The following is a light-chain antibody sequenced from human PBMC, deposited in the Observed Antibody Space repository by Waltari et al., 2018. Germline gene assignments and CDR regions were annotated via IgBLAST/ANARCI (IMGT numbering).Light chain of an antibody. CDR1: SGSIASNF. CDR3: QSYDGSGSWV. V-gene: IGLV6-57*04. CDR2: EDH. Sequence: FMLTKPHSVSESPGKTITVSCPRSSGSIASNFVQWCQQRPGSAPTTVIYEDHQRPSGVPDRFSGSFDRSSNSASLTISGLKTEDEAEYYCQSYDGSGSWVFGGGTKLTVL. J-gene: IGLJ3*02.